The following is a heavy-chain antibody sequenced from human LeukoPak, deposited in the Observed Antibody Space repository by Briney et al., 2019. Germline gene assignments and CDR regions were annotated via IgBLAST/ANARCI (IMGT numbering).Heavy chain of an antibody. CDR1: GFTFSTYA. J-gene: IGHJ4*02. CDR3: ARDHPDY. Sequence: GGSLRLSCAASGFTFSTYAMHWVRQAPGKGLEWVALISYDGNNEYYTDSVKGRFTISRDNSKNTLYLQMNSLRPGDTAVYYCARDHPDYWGQGTLVTVSS. V-gene: IGHV3-30*04. CDR2: ISYDGNNE.